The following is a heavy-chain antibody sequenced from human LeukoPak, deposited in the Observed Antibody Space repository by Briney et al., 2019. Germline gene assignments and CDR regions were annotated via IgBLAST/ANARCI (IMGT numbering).Heavy chain of an antibody. CDR1: GFTVSSNY. CDR3: ARGYVVVVTATLTYYYYYGMDV. D-gene: IGHD2-21*02. J-gene: IGHJ6*02. Sequence: GSLRLSCAASGFTVSSNYMSWIRQPPGKGLEWIGEINHSGSTNYNPSLKSRVTISVDTSKNQFSLKLSSVTAADTAVYYCARGYVVVVTATLTYYYYYGMDVWGQGTTVTVSS. CDR2: INHSGST. V-gene: IGHV4-34*01.